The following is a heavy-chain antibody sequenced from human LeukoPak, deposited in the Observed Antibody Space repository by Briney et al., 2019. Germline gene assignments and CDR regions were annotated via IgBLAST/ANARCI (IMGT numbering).Heavy chain of an antibody. Sequence: PSDTLCLTNTVSCGFISRCYWSCTRHPPGKGWEWIGYSYYGGSTSSNPSLKSRVTISVDTSKKLFSLKLSSVTAADTAVYYWARGYCSGGSCYWSGTTVLVYFDYWGQGTLVTVSS. V-gene: IGHV4-59*08. J-gene: IGHJ4*02. CDR2: SYYGGST. CDR1: CGFISRCY. D-gene: IGHD2-15*01. CDR3: ARGYCSGGSCYWSGTTVLVYFDY.